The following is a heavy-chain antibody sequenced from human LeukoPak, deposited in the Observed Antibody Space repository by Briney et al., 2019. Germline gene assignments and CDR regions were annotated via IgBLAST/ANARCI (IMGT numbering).Heavy chain of an antibody. V-gene: IGHV3-66*02. CDR1: GFTVSDNY. J-gene: IGHJ4*02. CDR2: IYPGGSK. Sequence: GGSLRLSCAASGFTVSDNYMRWVSQAPGKGLACVSIIYPGGSKYYADSVKGRFTISRDNSKDTLYFQMNSLRTEDTAIYYCARDLGYSSSWYQERSLAYWGQGTLVTVSS. D-gene: IGHD6-13*01. CDR3: ARDLGYSSSWYQERSLAY.